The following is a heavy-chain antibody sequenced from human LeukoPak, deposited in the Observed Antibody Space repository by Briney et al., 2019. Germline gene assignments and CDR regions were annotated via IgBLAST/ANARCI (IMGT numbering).Heavy chain of an antibody. J-gene: IGHJ6*02. V-gene: IGHV5-51*01. CDR3: ARGSMVRGVIAYGMDV. CDR2: IYPGDSDT. CDR1: GYSFTSYW. Sequence: GESLKISCKGSGYSFTSYWIGWVRQMPGKGLEWMGIIYPGDSDTRYSPSFQGQVTISADKSISTAYLQWSSLKASDTAMYYCARGSMVRGVIAYGMDVWGQGTTVTVSS. D-gene: IGHD3-10*01.